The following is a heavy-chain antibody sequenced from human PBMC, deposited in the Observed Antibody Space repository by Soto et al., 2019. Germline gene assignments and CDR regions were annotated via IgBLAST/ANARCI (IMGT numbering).Heavy chain of an antibody. J-gene: IGHJ4*02. V-gene: IGHV1-18*01. CDR1: GYTFTKYS. Sequence: QVQLVQSGDEVKKPGASVKVSCKTSGYTFTKYSISWVRQAPGQGLEWMGWISAYNGDTKYAQKLQGSVTLTTDASTSTAYMELRSLTSDDTAMYYCARDHAGSGWFRFDYWGQGTLVTVSS. D-gene: IGHD6-13*01. CDR3: ARDHAGSGWFRFDY. CDR2: ISAYNGDT.